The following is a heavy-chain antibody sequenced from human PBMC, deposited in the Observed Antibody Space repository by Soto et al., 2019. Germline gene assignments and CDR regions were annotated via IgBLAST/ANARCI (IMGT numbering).Heavy chain of an antibody. CDR3: AKDGDFWSGYFASYFDY. V-gene: IGHV3-30*18. D-gene: IGHD3-3*01. J-gene: IGHJ4*02. Sequence: GGSLRLSCAASGFTFSSYGMHWVRQAPGKGLEWVAVISYDGSNKYYADSVKGRFTISRDNSKNTLYLQMNSLRAEDTAVYYCAKDGDFWSGYFASYFDYWGQGTLVTVSS. CDR2: ISYDGSNK. CDR1: GFTFSSYG.